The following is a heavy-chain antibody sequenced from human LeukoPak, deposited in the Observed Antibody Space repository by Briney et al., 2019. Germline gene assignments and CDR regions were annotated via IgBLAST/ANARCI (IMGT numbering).Heavy chain of an antibody. CDR2: INPNSGGT. Sequence: GASVKVSCKASGYTFTGYYMHWVRQAPRQGLEWMGRINPNSGGTNYAQKFQGRVTMTRDTSISTAYMELSRLRSDDTAVYYCASSGTDIVVVPAAIEGLDYWGQGTLVSVSS. D-gene: IGHD2-2*02. J-gene: IGHJ4*02. V-gene: IGHV1-2*06. CDR1: GYTFTGYY. CDR3: ASSGTDIVVVPAAIEGLDY.